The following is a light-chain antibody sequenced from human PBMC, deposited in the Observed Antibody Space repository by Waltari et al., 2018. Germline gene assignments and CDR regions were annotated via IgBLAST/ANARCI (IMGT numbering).Light chain of an antibody. CDR1: SSDVGAYNY. CDR3: TSYAGSKNV. Sequence: QSALTQPPSASGSPGQSVTISCTGTSSDVGAYNYVSWYQQHPDKGPKLMLYEVTKRPPGVPDRFSGSKSGNTASLTVSGLQAEDEADYYCTSYAGSKNVFGTGTKVTVL. V-gene: IGLV2-8*01. J-gene: IGLJ1*01. CDR2: EVT.